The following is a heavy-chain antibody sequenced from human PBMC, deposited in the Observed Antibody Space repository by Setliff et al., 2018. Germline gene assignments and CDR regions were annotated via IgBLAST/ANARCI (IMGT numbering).Heavy chain of an antibody. D-gene: IGHD2-8*01. V-gene: IGHV1-18*01. CDR2: ININNFNT. CDR1: GYTFTNFG. J-gene: IGHJ4*02. CDR3: SRLVRYCTTTTCQRASGDDY. Sequence: GASVKVSCKASGYTFTNFGITWVRQAPGQGLEWMGWININNFNTKYAPELQGRVTLTTDTSTTTAYLELRSLTSDDTAVYYCSRLVRYCTTTTCQRASGDDYWGQGTLVTVSS.